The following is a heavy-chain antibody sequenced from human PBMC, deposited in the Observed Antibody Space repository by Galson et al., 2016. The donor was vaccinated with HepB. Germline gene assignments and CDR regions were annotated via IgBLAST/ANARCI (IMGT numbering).Heavy chain of an antibody. CDR1: GFTFSNSL. J-gene: IGHJ6*02. Sequence: SLRLSCAASGFTFSNSLMTWVRLAPGKGLEWVASIKRDESATYYVGSVKGRFTISRNNAKNSLCLQMNSLRAEDTALYYCARGGSMDVWGQGTTVTVSS. V-gene: IGHV3-7*01. CDR3: ARGGSMDV. CDR2: IKRDESAT.